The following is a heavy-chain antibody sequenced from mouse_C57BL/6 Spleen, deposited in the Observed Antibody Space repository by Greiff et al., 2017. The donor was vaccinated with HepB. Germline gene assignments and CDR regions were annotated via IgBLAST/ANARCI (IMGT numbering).Heavy chain of an antibody. J-gene: IGHJ4*01. Sequence: EVQLQQSGPELVKPGASVKMSCKASGYTFTDYNMHWVKQSHGKSLEWIGYINPNNGGTSYNQKFKGKATLTVNKSSSTAYMELRSLTSEDSAVYYGARLNLDSSGYYAMDYWGQGTSVTVSS. CDR2: INPNNGGT. CDR1: GYTFTDYN. CDR3: ARLNLDSSGYYAMDY. D-gene: IGHD3-2*02. V-gene: IGHV1-22*01.